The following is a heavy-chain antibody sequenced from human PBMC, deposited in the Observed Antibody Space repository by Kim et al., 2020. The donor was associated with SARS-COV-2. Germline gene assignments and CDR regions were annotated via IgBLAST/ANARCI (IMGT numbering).Heavy chain of an antibody. D-gene: IGHD1-26*01. Sequence: SETLSLTCAVYGGSFSGYYWSWIRQPPGKGLEWIGEINHSGSTNYNPSLKSRVTISVDTSKNQFSLKLSSVTAADTAVYYCARGVTLGATTRGNWFDPWGQGTLVTVSS. CDR1: GGSFSGYY. CDR2: INHSGST. V-gene: IGHV4-34*01. J-gene: IGHJ5*02. CDR3: ARGVTLGATTRGNWFDP.